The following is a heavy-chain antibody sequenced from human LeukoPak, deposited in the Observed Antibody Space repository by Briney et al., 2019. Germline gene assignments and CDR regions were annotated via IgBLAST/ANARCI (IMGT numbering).Heavy chain of an antibody. CDR1: GYTFTSYY. V-gene: IGHV1-46*01. CDR3: ARGATVVTRRRYYFDY. J-gene: IGHJ4*02. Sequence: ASVKVSCKASGYTFTSYYMHWVRQAPGQGLEWMGIINPSGGSTSYAQKFQGRVTMTRDMSTSTVYMELSSLRSEDTAVYYCARGATVVTRRRYYFDYWGQGTLVTASS. D-gene: IGHD4-23*01. CDR2: INPSGGST.